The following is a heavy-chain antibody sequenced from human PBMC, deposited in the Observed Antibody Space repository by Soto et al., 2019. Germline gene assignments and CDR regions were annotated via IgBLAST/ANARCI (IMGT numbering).Heavy chain of an antibody. Sequence: EVQLVESGGGLVQPGGSLRLSCAASGFTFSSYSMNWVRQAPGKGLEWVSYISSSCSTIYYADSVKGRFTISRDNAKNSLYLQMNSLRAEDTAVYYCARRYCSGGSCRFDYWGQGTLVTVSS. J-gene: IGHJ4*02. CDR3: ARRYCSGGSCRFDY. V-gene: IGHV3-48*01. CDR2: ISSSCSTI. D-gene: IGHD2-15*01. CDR1: GFTFSSYS.